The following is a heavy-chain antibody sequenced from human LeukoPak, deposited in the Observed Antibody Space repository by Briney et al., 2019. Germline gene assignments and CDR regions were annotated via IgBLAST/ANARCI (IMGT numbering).Heavy chain of an antibody. V-gene: IGHV3-74*01. D-gene: IGHD2-15*01. Sequence: GGSLRLSCAASGFTFSSYWMHWVRQPPGKGLVWVSRINSDGSTTNYADSVKGRFTIPRDNAENTLYLQMNSLRVEDTAVYYCTRRVSATRWFDPWGQGTLVTVSS. CDR3: TRRVSATRWFDP. CDR1: GFTFSSYW. CDR2: INSDGSTT. J-gene: IGHJ5*02.